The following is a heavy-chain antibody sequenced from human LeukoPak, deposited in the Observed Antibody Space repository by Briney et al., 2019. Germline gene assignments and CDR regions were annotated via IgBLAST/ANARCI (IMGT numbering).Heavy chain of an antibody. Sequence: SVKVSCKASGGTFSSYAISWVRQAPGQGLEWVGGIIPIFGTANYAQKFQGRVTITTDESTSTAYMELSSLRSEDTAVYYCAFDFWSGYERDAFDIWGQGTMVTVSS. CDR2: IIPIFGTA. CDR1: GGTFSSYA. CDR3: AFDFWSGYERDAFDI. J-gene: IGHJ3*02. D-gene: IGHD3-3*01. V-gene: IGHV1-69*05.